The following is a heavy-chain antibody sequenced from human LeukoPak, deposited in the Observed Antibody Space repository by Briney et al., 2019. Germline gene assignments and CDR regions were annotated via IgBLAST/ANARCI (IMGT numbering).Heavy chain of an antibody. D-gene: IGHD5-12*01. CDR2: SYDSGSA. V-gene: IGHV4-4*02. CDR1: GGSFSSSNW. J-gene: IGHJ4*02. Sequence: SETLSLTCAASGGSFSSSNWRSWVRAPPGKGLGWIGVSYDSGSAYYTPSLKGRVTISVDKSKNPFSLKLNSVTLADTAVFYCARRYSGYVGYYFDDWGQGTLVTVSS. CDR3: ARRYSGYVGYYFDD.